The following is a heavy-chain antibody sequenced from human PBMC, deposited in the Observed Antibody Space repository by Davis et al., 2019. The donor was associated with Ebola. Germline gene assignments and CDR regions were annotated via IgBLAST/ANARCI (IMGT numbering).Heavy chain of an antibody. D-gene: IGHD3-9*01. CDR2: IDPSDPSGSST. CDR1: GYSFSRYY. V-gene: IGHV1-46*03. Sequence: AASVKVSCKASGYSFSRYYIHWVRQAPGQGLEWMGMIDPSDPSGSSTNYAQNFQGRVTMTVDTSTSTVYMDLSSLRSEDTAVFYCAREDHHILALNAFDIWGQGTLVTVSS. J-gene: IGHJ3*02. CDR3: AREDHHILALNAFDI.